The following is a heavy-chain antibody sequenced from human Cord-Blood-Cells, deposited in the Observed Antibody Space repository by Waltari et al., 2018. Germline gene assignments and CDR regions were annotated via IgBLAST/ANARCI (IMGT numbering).Heavy chain of an antibody. J-gene: IGHJ5*02. D-gene: IGHD5-12*01. CDR1: AGPCRSYA. CDR3: ARGGYSGYDQGWFDP. Sequence: VQLLRPGAEGRRPGSPVKVPDKASAGPCRSYAISGTRQAPGQGLEWMGGIIPIFGTANYAQKFQGRVTITADESTSTAYMELSSLRSEDTAVYYCARGGYSGYDQGWFDPWGQGTLVTVSS. V-gene: IGHV1-69*12. CDR2: IIPIFGTA.